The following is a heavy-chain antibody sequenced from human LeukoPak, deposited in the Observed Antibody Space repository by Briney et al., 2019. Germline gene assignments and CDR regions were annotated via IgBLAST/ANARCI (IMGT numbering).Heavy chain of an antibody. V-gene: IGHV4-59*01. CDR3: ARGTHSSSSIPLDY. D-gene: IGHD6-6*01. CDR2: IHYSGST. CDR1: GGSISTYY. J-gene: IGHJ4*02. Sequence: PSETLPPTRTVSGGSISTYYWSWIRQTPGKGLEWIGYIHYSGSTNYTPSLNSRITISVDTSKNQFSLKVNSVTAADTAVYYCARGTHSSSSIPLDYWGQGT.